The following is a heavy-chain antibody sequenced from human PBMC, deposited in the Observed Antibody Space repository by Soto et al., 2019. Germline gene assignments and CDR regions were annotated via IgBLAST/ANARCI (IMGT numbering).Heavy chain of an antibody. V-gene: IGHV3-48*03. J-gene: IGHJ4*02. CDR2: INQFGKII. CDR3: ARAAWSDEGWDH. Sequence: EVQLAESGGGLIQPGGSLRLSCAASGFSFSEYEMTWVRQAPGQGLEWVSYINQFGKIIYYADSVKGRFTISRDDAKNSLYLHMNSLRVEDTALYYCARAAWSDEGWDHWGQGTLVTVSS. CDR1: GFSFSEYE. D-gene: IGHD1-1*01.